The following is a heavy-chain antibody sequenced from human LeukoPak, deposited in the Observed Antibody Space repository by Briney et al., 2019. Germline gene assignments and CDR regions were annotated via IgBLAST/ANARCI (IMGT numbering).Heavy chain of an antibody. CDR1: GYTFTSYA. Sequence: ASVKVSCKASGYTFTSYAMNWVRQAPGQGLEWMGWINTNTGNPTYAQGFTGRFVFSLDTSVSTAYLQFSSLKAEDTAVYYCARAGRRMATIKMYFGYWGQGTLVTVSS. V-gene: IGHV7-4-1*02. J-gene: IGHJ4*02. CDR2: INTNTGNP. CDR3: ARAGRRMATIKMYFGY. D-gene: IGHD5-24*01.